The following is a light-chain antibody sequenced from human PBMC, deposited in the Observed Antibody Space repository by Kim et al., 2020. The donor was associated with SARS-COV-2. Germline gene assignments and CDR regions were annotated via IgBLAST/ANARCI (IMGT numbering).Light chain of an antibody. Sequence: DIQMTQSPSSLSASVGDRVTITCQASQDISNYLNWYQQKPGKAPKLLIYDASNLETGVPSRFSGSGSGTDFTFTISSLQPEDIATYFCQQYDHLPLTFGGGTKLEI. CDR1: QDISNY. CDR3: QQYDHLPLT. CDR2: DAS. J-gene: IGKJ4*01. V-gene: IGKV1-33*01.